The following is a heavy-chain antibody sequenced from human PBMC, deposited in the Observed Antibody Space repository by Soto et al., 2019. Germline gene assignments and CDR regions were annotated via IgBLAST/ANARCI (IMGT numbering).Heavy chain of an antibody. CDR1: GYTFTGYY. Sequence: ASVKVSFKASGYTFTGYYMHWVRQAPGQGLEWMGWINPNSGGTNYAQKFQGRVTMTRDTSISTAYMELSRLRSDDTAVYYCARDQDVNYYYYGMDVWGQGTTVTVSS. CDR2: INPNSGGT. V-gene: IGHV1-2*02. CDR3: ARDQDVNYYYYGMDV. J-gene: IGHJ6*02. D-gene: IGHD3-16*01.